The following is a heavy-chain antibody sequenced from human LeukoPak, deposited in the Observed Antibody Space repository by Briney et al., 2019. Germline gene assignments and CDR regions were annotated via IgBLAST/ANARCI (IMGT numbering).Heavy chain of an antibody. CDR3: ARARGVAGHDY. Sequence: ASVKVSCKASGYTFTSYYMHWVRQAPGQGLEWMGIINPSGGSTSYARKFQGRVTMTRDMSTSTVYMELSSLRSEDTAVYYCARARGVAGHDYWGQGTLVTVSS. J-gene: IGHJ4*02. V-gene: IGHV1-46*01. CDR1: GYTFTSYY. CDR2: INPSGGST. D-gene: IGHD3-10*01.